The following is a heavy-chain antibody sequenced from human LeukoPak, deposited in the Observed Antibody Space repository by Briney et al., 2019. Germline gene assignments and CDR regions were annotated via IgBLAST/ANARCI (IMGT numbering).Heavy chain of an antibody. CDR1: GFTFSRYG. J-gene: IGHJ6*03. CDR3: AKEMLKPYYYYMDV. D-gene: IGHD2-8*01. V-gene: IGHV3-30*02. Sequence: GGSLRLSCAASGFTFSRYGMHWVRQAPGKGLEWVAFIRYDGSNKYYADSVKGRFTISRDNSKNTLYLQMNSLRAEDTAVYYCAKEMLKPYYYYMDVWGKGTTVTISS. CDR2: IRYDGSNK.